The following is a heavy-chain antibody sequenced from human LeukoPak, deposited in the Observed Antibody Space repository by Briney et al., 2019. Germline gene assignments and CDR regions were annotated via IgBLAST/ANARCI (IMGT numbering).Heavy chain of an antibody. Sequence: AGGSLRLSCAASGFTFSSYAMHWVRQAPGKGLEWVAVISYDGSNKYYADPVKGRFTMSRDNAKNSLYLQMTSLRAEDTAVYYCARSSSVNYDSSGYSALDHWGQGTLVTVSS. CDR2: ISYDGSNK. J-gene: IGHJ4*02. CDR3: ARSSSVNYDSSGYSALDH. V-gene: IGHV3-30-3*01. D-gene: IGHD3-22*01. CDR1: GFTFSSYA.